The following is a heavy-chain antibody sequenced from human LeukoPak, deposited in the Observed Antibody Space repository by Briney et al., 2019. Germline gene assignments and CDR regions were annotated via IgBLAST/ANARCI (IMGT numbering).Heavy chain of an antibody. Sequence: PGGSLRLSCAASGFTFSDYYMTWIRQAPGKGLEWVSYISSSTHYTNYADSVKGLFTISRDNAKNSLYLQMNSLRAEDTAVYYCARDPETWQAAWGQGTLVTVSS. CDR3: ARDPETWQAA. J-gene: IGHJ4*02. V-gene: IGHV3-11*05. D-gene: IGHD6-25*01. CDR2: ISSSTHYT. CDR1: GFTFSDYY.